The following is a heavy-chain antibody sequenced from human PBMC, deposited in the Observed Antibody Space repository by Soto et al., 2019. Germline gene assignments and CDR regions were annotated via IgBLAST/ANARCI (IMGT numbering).Heavy chain of an antibody. CDR1: VGTFSSYA. CDR3: ARSVHLPGTGAAAQDYYGMDV. Sequence: ASVTVSCKASVGTFSSYAISWVRQAPGQGLEWMGGIIPIFGTANYAQKFQGRVTITADESTSTAYMELSSLRSEDTAVYYCARSVHLPGTGAAAQDYYGMDVWGQGTTVTVSS. J-gene: IGHJ6*02. V-gene: IGHV1-69*13. D-gene: IGHD6-13*01. CDR2: IIPIFGTA.